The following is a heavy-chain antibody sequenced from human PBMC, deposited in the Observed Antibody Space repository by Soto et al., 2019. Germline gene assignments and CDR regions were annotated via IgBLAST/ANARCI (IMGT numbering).Heavy chain of an antibody. Sequence: ESGGGLVQPGGSLRLSCAASTFTFSTYAMSWVRQAPGKGLEWVSSINDGGDDTYYADSVKGRFTISRDNSKNTLFLQMNSLRAEDTAVYYCAKGGISVIRGVIRVNWFDPWGQGTLVTVSS. D-gene: IGHD3-10*01. CDR2: INDGGDDT. V-gene: IGHV3-23*01. J-gene: IGHJ5*02. CDR1: TFTFSTYA. CDR3: AKGGISVIRGVIRVNWFDP.